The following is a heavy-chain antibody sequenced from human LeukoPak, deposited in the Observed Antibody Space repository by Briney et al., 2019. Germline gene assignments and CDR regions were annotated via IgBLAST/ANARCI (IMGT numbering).Heavy chain of an antibody. CDR2: INSNSGGT. J-gene: IGHJ4*02. Sequence: ASVKVSCKASGYTFTGYYMHWVRQAPGQGLEWMGWINSNSGGTNYAQKFQGRVTMTRDTSISTAYIELSRLRSDDTAVYYCARDPRIATAGEGYDYWGQGTLVTVSS. D-gene: IGHD6-13*01. CDR1: GYTFTGYY. CDR3: ARDPRIATAGEGYDY. V-gene: IGHV1-2*02.